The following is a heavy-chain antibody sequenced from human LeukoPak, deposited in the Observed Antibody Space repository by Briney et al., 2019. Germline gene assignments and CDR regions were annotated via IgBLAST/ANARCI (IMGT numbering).Heavy chain of an antibody. CDR3: ARDTGGGYSCYDC. CDR2: IKQDGSEK. Sequence: GGSLRLSCAASGFTFSSYWMTWIRQASGKGLEWVANIKQDGSEKYYVDSVKGRFTISRDNAKNSLYLQMNSLRAEDAAVYYCARDTGGGYSCYDCWGQGTLVTVSS. V-gene: IGHV3-7*01. J-gene: IGHJ4*02. D-gene: IGHD5-18*01. CDR1: GFTFSSYW.